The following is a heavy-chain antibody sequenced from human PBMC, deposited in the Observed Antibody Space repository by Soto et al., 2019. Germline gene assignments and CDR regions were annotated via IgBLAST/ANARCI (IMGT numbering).Heavy chain of an antibody. CDR1: GFTFSSYG. Sequence: GGSLRLSCAASGFTFSSYGMHWVRQAPGKGLEWVAVIWYDGSNKYYADSVKGRFTISRDNSKNTLYLQMNSLRAEDTAVYYCARGERYSGYDVDRHYYMDVWGKGTTVTVSS. CDR3: ARGERYSGYDVDRHYYMDV. D-gene: IGHD5-12*01. CDR2: IWYDGSNK. J-gene: IGHJ6*03. V-gene: IGHV3-33*01.